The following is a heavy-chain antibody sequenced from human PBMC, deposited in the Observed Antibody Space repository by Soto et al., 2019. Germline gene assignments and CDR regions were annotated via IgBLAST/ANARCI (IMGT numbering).Heavy chain of an antibody. D-gene: IGHD5-12*01. CDR1: GYTFTSYG. Sequence: QVQLVQSGAEVKKPGASVKVSCKASGYTFTSYGISWVRQAPGQGFGWMGWLNTYNGNTNYAQKLQGRFTVTTDTSTSTAYMERRSIRSDDTAVYYCARDWLGVDYWGQGTLVTVSS. V-gene: IGHV1-18*01. CDR2: LNTYNGNT. CDR3: ARDWLGVDY. J-gene: IGHJ4*02.